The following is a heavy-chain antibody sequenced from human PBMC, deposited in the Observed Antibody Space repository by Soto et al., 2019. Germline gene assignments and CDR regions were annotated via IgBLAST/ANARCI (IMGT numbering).Heavy chain of an antibody. CDR2: IYYSGST. J-gene: IGHJ4*02. D-gene: IGHD6-13*01. CDR3: ARAYSSWYWDF. CDR1: GGSISSRSFY. Sequence: QVQLQESGPGLVKPSQTLSLTCTVSGGSISSRSFYWTWIRQHPGKGLEWIGYIYYSGSTYYNPSLKSRVTISSDTSKNQFSLKLDSVTAADTAVYYCARAYSSWYWDFWGQGTLVTVSS. V-gene: IGHV4-31*03.